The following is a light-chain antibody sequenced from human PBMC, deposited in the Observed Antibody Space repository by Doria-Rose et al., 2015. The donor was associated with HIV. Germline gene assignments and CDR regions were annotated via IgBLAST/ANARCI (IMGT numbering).Light chain of an antibody. V-gene: IGKV3-20*01. CDR3: HQYGTSWT. J-gene: IGKJ1*01. CDR2: DGS. Sequence: EIVLTQSPGTLSLSPGERATLSCRASQSFSSTYLAWYQQKPGQAPSLIIYDGSTWATGIPDRFSASGSGTDFTLTINRLEPEDFALYYCHQYGTSWTFGQGTKVEI. CDR1: QSFSSTY.